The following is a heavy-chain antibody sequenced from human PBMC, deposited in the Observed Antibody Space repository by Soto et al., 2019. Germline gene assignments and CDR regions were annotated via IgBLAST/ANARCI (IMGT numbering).Heavy chain of an antibody. J-gene: IGHJ4*02. Sequence: ASVKVSCKASGYTFSSYDINWVRQATGQGLERMGWLNPNSGDTGYAQKFHGRVTLTRNTSINTAYIELSSLTSDDTAVYYCATSGGGWYLYWGQGTLVTVSS. CDR1: GYTFSSYD. CDR3: ATSGGGWYLY. CDR2: LNPNSGDT. D-gene: IGHD6-19*01. V-gene: IGHV1-8*01.